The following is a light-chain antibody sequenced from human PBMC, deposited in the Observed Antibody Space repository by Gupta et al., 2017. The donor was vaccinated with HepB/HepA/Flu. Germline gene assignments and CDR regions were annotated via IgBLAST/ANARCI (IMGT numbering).Light chain of an antibody. Sequence: LVVTQTPSASVSLGASLKLTCTLSSGHSSYAIAWHQQQPEKVARYLMKLNSDGSHSKGDGSPDRFSGSRSGAERYLTISSLQSEDEADYYCQTWGTVIRIFGGGTKLTVL. CDR1: SGHSSYA. CDR2: LNSDGSH. J-gene: IGLJ2*01. V-gene: IGLV4-69*01. CDR3: QTWGTVIRI.